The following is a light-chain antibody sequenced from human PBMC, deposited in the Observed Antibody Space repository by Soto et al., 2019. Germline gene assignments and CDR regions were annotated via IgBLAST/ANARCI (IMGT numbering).Light chain of an antibody. CDR1: SSDVGGYNY. Sequence: SVLTQPASVPGSPGQSITISCTGTSSDVGGYNYVSWYQQHPGKAPKLMIYDVSNRPSGVSNRFSGSKSGNTASLTISGLQAEDEADYYCSSYTSSSKVFGTGTKVTVL. J-gene: IGLJ1*01. V-gene: IGLV2-14*01. CDR2: DVS. CDR3: SSYTSSSKV.